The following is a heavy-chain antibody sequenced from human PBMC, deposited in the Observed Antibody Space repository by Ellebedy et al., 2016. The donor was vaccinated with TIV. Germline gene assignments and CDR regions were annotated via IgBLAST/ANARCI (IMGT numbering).Heavy chain of an antibody. J-gene: IGHJ5*02. CDR3: ARDRYSSSSSRANWFDP. Sequence: FTFSRDNSKNTLYLQMNSLRAEDTAVYYCARDRYSSSSSRANWFDPWGQGTLVTVSS. V-gene: IGHV3-30*01. D-gene: IGHD6-6*01.